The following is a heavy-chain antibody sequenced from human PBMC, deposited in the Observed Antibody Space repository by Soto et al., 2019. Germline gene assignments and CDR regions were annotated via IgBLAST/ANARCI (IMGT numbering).Heavy chain of an antibody. Sequence: QVQLMQSGAAVKRPGSSVRVSCKASGGSVSSFAINWVRQAPGQGLEWMGGIIPLFGPANYAQRFQGRVTITADESTSTAYMEVSSLRSEDTAVYYCAREGSAATSFDYWGQGTLVTVS. CDR2: IIPLFGPA. CDR3: AREGSAATSFDY. J-gene: IGHJ4*02. D-gene: IGHD6-13*01. CDR1: GGSVSSFA. V-gene: IGHV1-69*12.